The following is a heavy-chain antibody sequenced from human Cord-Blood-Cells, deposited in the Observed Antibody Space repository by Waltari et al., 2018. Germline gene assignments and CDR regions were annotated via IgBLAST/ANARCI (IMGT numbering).Heavy chain of an antibody. J-gene: IGHJ3*02. CDR1: GYTFTGYY. CDR2: INPNRGGT. CDR3: ASGYCSSTSCYTDAFDI. Sequence: QVQLVQSGAEVKKPGASVKVSCKASGYTFTGYYMHWVRQAPGQGLEWMGWINPNRGGTNYAQKFQGRVTMTGDTSISTAYMELSRLRSDDTAVYYCASGYCSSTSCYTDAFDIWGQGTMVTVSS. V-gene: IGHV1-2*02. D-gene: IGHD2-2*02.